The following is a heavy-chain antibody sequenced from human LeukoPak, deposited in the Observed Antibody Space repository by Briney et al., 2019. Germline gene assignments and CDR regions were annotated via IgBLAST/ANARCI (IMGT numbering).Heavy chain of an antibody. CDR3: ARGVGSYTYYYYYYYMDV. D-gene: IGHD1-26*01. CDR2: TRNKANSYTT. Sequence: GGSLILSCAASGFNFSYHFMEWVRQAPGKGLEWVGRTRNKANSYTTEYAASVKGRFTISRDDSKNSLYLQMNSLKTEDTAVYYCARGVGSYTYYYYYYYMDVGGKGTTVTVSS. V-gene: IGHV3-72*01. J-gene: IGHJ6*03. CDR1: GFNFSYHF.